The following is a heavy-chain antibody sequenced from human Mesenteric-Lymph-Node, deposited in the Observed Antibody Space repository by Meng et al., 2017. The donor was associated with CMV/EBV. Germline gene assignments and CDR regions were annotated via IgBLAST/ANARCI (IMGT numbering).Heavy chain of an antibody. CDR2: ISGSAHTT. J-gene: IGHJ4*02. CDR1: FRNYA. Sequence: FRNYAMNWVRQAPGKGLEWVSGISGSAHTTYYADSVKGRFTISRDNSKNTLYLQMNSLRAEDTAVYYCAKSELGYCSSASCLPFDYWGQGTLVTVSS. V-gene: IGHV3-23*01. CDR3: AKSELGYCSSASCLPFDY. D-gene: IGHD2-2*01.